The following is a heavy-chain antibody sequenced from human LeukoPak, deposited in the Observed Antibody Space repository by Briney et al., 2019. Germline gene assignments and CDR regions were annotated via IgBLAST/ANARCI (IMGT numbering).Heavy chain of an antibody. J-gene: IGHJ6*02. CDR1: GGTFSTYA. Sequence: SVKVSCKASGGTFSTYAVSWVRQAPGQGLQWMGGITPIFGKAKYAQKFQGRVTITADESANTVYMELHSLRSEDTALYYCARDVGSESYSYGMDVWGQGTTVTVAS. D-gene: IGHD3-10*01. CDR2: ITPIFGKA. V-gene: IGHV1-69*13. CDR3: ARDVGSESYSYGMDV.